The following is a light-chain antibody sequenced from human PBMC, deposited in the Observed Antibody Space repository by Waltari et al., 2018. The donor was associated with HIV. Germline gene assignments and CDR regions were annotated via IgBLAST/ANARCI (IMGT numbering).Light chain of an antibody. CDR3: QAYYLTNGV. CDR1: SGNIGSYF. V-gene: IGLV6-57*04. CDR2: EDD. J-gene: IGLJ3*02. Sequence: NFVLTQPHSVSASPGQTVTISCTRSSGNIGSYFVQWLQQRPASAPTTVIYEDDKRPPGDPDRFSGSIDSASNSASLTISGLQTEDGADNNCQAYYLTNGVFGEGTRLTV.